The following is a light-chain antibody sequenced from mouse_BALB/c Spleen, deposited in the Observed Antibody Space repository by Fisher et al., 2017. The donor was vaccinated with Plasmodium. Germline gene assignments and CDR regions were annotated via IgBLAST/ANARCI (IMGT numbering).Light chain of an antibody. CDR1: QSLLNSDGKTY. CDR2: LVS. CDR3: FQSTHIPLT. Sequence: VYISCKSSQSLLNSDGKTYLSWLLQRPGQSPKRLIYLVSKLDSGVPDRFTGSGSGTDFTLKISRVEAEDLGVYFCFQSTHIPLTFGAGTKLELK. J-gene: IGKJ5*01. V-gene: IGKV1-135*01.